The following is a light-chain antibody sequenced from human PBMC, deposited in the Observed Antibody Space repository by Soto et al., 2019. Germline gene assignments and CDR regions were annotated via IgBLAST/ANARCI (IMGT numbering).Light chain of an antibody. CDR3: QQYNNWPWT. V-gene: IGKV3-15*01. CDR2: GAS. CDR1: QSVSSN. J-gene: IGKJ1*01. Sequence: EIVTTQSPATLSLSPGERVTLSCRASQSVSSNLAWYQHKLGQAPRLLIYGASTRATGIPARFSGSGSGTEFTLNSSSLQSEGFAVYYCQQYNNWPWTFGQWTKVDIK.